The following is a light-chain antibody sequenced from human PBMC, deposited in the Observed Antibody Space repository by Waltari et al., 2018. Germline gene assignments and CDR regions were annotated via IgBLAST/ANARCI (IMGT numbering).Light chain of an antibody. CDR1: RSNIGSNT. CDR3: AAWDDSLNGFYV. V-gene: IGLV1-44*01. CDR2: TNN. Sequence: QSVLTQPPSASGTPGQRVTISCSGSRSNIGSNTVNWYQQLPGTAPKLLIYTNNQRPPGVPDRFSGSKSGTSASLAISVLQSEDEADYYCAAWDDSLNGFYVFGTGTKVTVL. J-gene: IGLJ1*01.